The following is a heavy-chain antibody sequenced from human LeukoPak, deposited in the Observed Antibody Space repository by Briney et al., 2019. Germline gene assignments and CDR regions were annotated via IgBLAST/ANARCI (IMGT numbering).Heavy chain of an antibody. CDR3: AGARGYSYGYRY. Sequence: PGGSLRLSCAASGFTFSSYEMHWVRQAPGKGLEWVSYISSSDDTIYYADSVKGRFTISRDNAKNSLYLQMNSLRAEDRAVYYCAGARGYSYGYRYWGQGTLVTVSS. D-gene: IGHD5-18*01. J-gene: IGHJ4*02. CDR1: GFTFSSYE. CDR2: ISSSDDTI. V-gene: IGHV3-48*03.